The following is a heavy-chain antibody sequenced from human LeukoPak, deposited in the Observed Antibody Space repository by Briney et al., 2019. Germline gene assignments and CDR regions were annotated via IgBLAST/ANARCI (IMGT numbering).Heavy chain of an antibody. CDR3: ARGHWFDP. J-gene: IGHJ5*02. V-gene: IGHV3-48*01. Sequence: GGSLRLSCAASGFTFSSYSMNWVRQAPGKGLEWISYVSYSSSTIYYADSVKGRFTISRDNAKNSLYLQMNSLRAEDTAVYYCARGHWFDPWGQGTLVTVSS. CDR2: VSYSSSTI. CDR1: GFTFSSYS.